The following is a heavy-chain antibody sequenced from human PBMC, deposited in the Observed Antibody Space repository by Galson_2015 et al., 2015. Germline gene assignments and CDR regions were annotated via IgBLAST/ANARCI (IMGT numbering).Heavy chain of an antibody. CDR2: IRYDGSQT. Sequence: SLRLSCAASGFIFRNYWMVWVRQTPEKWLEWVAKIRYDGSQTFYVDSVKGRFTISRDNAENSLYLQMNSLRADDTAVYYCARDANRGGEFDYWGQGALVTVSS. CDR1: GFIFRNYW. CDR3: ARDANRGGEFDY. J-gene: IGHJ4*02. D-gene: IGHD1-14*01. V-gene: IGHV3-7*03.